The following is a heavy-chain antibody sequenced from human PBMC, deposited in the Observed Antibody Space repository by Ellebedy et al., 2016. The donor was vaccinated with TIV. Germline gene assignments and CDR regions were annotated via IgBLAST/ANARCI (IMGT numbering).Heavy chain of an antibody. Sequence: GESLKISCAASGFTFSSYWMHWVRQAPGKGLVLVSRINNDGSSTNYADSVKGRFTISRDNAKNTLYLQMNSLRAEDTAVYYCARRKGDGAYVYYFDYWGQGTLVTVSS. CDR3: ARRKGDGAYVYYFDY. D-gene: IGHD4-17*01. CDR1: GFTFSSYW. V-gene: IGHV3-74*01. J-gene: IGHJ4*02. CDR2: INNDGSST.